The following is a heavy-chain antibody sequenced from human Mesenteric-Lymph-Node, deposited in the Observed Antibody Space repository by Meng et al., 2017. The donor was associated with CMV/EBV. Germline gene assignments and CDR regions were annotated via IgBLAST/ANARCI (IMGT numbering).Heavy chain of an antibody. CDR2: INSSSSTI. D-gene: IGHD1-14*01. Sequence: GGSLRLSCAASEFTFSSYTMNWVRQAPGKGLEWVSYINSSSSTIYYADSVKGRFTISRDNAKSSLYLQMNSLRAEDTALYYCARDAMWKPVDYWGQGTLVTVSS. V-gene: IGHV3-48*04. CDR3: ARDAMWKPVDY. CDR1: EFTFSSYT. J-gene: IGHJ4*02.